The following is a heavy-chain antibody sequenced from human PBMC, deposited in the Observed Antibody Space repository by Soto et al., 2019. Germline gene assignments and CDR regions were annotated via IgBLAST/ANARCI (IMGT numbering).Heavy chain of an antibody. CDR2: ISAYNGNT. V-gene: IGHV1-18*04. D-gene: IGHD4-17*01. CDR1: GYTFTSYG. Sequence: ASVKVSCKASGYTFTSYGISWVRQAPGQGLEWMGWISAYNGNTNYAQKLQGRVTMTTDTSTSTAYMELRSLRSDDTAVYYCARDLSDYLSIGMDVWGQGTTVTVSS. CDR3: ARDLSDYLSIGMDV. J-gene: IGHJ6*02.